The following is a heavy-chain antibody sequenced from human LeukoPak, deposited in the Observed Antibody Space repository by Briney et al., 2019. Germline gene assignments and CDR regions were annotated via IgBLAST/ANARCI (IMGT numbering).Heavy chain of an antibody. Sequence: PGGSLRLSCAASGFTFSSYGMHWVRQAPGKGLEWVAVIWYDGSNKYYADSVKGRFTISRDNSKNTLYLQMNSLRAEDTAVYYCARDKGEKHFDYWGQGTLVTVSS. CDR3: ARDKGEKHFDY. V-gene: IGHV3-33*01. CDR2: IWYDGSNK. J-gene: IGHJ4*02. D-gene: IGHD3-16*01. CDR1: GFTFSSYG.